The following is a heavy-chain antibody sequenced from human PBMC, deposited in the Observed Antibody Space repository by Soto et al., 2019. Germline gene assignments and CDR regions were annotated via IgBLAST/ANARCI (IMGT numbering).Heavy chain of an antibody. J-gene: IGHJ4*02. CDR1: GYTFTGHY. CDR2: IGPESGAT. CDR3: GRGRSGQIVVFY. D-gene: IGHD1-26*01. V-gene: IGHV1-2*02. Sequence: ASVKVSCKASGYTFTGHYIRWVRQAPEQGPEWMGEIGPESGATRYAQKFQGRVTMTRDMSITTVYMELNNLSPDDTAVYYCGRGRSGQIVVFYWGQGTPVTVSS.